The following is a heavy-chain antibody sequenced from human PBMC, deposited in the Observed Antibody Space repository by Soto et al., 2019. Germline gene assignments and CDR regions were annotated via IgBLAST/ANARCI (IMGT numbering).Heavy chain of an antibody. CDR1: VGSISDISYC. Sequence: SETLGIGCTFSVGSISDISYCWGWIRQPPGKGLQWIGCMFYSGATYYNPSLKNRVTLSVDTSNNEFSLKLVSVTAPDTAVYYCARHKSGTDWLDPWGKGTPVTVSS. J-gene: IGHJ5*02. V-gene: IGHV4-39*01. CDR3: ARHKSGTDWLDP. D-gene: IGHD2-15*01. CDR2: MFYSGAT.